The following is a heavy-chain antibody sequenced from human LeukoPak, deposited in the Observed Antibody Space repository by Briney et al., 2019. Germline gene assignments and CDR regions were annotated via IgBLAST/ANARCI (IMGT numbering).Heavy chain of an antibody. CDR3: AGFTFFRGVITFDY. CDR1: GGSFDGYY. CDR2: VDHSGGT. V-gene: IGHV4-34*01. Sequence: SETLSLTCAVFGGSFDGYYWSWIRQPPGKGLEWIGSVDHSGGTYYNPSLRSRVSISVDTSKNQFSLKLSSVTAADTAVYSCAGFTFFRGVITFDYWGQGTLVTVSS. J-gene: IGHJ4*02. D-gene: IGHD3-10*01.